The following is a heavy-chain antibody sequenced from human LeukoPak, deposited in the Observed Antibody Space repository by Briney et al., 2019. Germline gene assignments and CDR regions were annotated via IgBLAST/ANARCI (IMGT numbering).Heavy chain of an antibody. Sequence: ASVKVSCKASGYTFTGYYMHWVRQAPGQGLEWMGWINPNSGGTNYAQKFQGRVTMTRDTSISTAYMELSRLRSDDTAVYYCARSPAGRWIQTPIDYWGQGTLVTVSS. CDR3: ARSPAGRWIQTPIDY. V-gene: IGHV1-2*02. CDR2: INPNSGGT. J-gene: IGHJ4*02. D-gene: IGHD5-18*01. CDR1: GYTFTGYY.